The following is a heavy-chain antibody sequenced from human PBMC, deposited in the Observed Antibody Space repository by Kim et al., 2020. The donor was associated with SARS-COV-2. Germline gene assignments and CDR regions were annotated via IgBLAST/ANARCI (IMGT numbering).Heavy chain of an antibody. Sequence: GGSLRLSCAASGFIFSNHGMHWVRQAPGRGLEWVALISYDETNAYYVDSVKGRFTISRDNSRNILYLQMNSLRDEDTAVYYCAREGSSGSFPDYWGQGTL. J-gene: IGHJ4*02. D-gene: IGHD3-10*01. CDR1: GFIFSNHG. CDR3: AREGSSGSFPDY. CDR2: ISYDETNA. V-gene: IGHV3-30*03.